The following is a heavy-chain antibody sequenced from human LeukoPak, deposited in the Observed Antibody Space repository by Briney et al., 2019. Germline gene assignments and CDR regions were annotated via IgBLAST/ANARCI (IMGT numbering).Heavy chain of an antibody. V-gene: IGHV3-15*01. CDR1: GFTFSNAW. J-gene: IGHJ6*03. D-gene: IGHD3-22*01. CDR2: IKSKTDGGTT. Sequence: GGSLRLSCAASGFTFSNAWMSWVRQAPGKGLGWVGRIKSKTDGGTTDYAAPVKGRFTISRDDSKNTLYLQMNSLKTEDTAVYYCTTELKYYDSSGYYYYYYYYMDVWGKGTTVTVSS. CDR3: TTELKYYDSSGYYYYYYYYMDV.